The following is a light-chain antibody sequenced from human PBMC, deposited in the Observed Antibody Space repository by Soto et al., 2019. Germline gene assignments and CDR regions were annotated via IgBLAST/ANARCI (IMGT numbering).Light chain of an antibody. J-gene: IGKJ5*01. Sequence: EIVLTQSPATLSLSPGERATLSCRASQSVSTSLVWYQQKPGQAPRLLIYDASNGATGIPARFSGSGSGTDFTLTIISLEPQDFAVYYCQQRSNWPPITFGQGTRLEI. V-gene: IGKV3-11*01. CDR2: DAS. CDR3: QQRSNWPPIT. CDR1: QSVSTS.